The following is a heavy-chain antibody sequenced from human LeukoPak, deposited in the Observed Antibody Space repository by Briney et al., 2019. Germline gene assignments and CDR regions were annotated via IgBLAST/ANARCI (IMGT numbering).Heavy chain of an antibody. CDR3: ARGRLRFVNDY. J-gene: IGHJ4*02. V-gene: IGHV3-66*01. D-gene: IGHD4-17*01. CDR2: IYSGGST. CDR1: GFTVSSNY. Sequence: PGGSLRLSCAASGFTVSSNYMSWVRQAPGKGLEWVSVIYSGGSTYYADSVKGGFTISRDNSKNTLYLQMNSLRAEDTAVYYCARGRLRFVNDYWGQGTLVTVSS.